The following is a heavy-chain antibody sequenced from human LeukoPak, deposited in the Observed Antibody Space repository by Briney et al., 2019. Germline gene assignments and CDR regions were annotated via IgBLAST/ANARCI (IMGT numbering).Heavy chain of an antibody. CDR3: ARFDPDEGSFDY. CDR2: ISGGGNT. V-gene: IGHV3-23*01. Sequence: GGPLRLSCAASKFAFSSYAMSWVRQAPGKGLEWVSAISGGGNTYYADSVKGRFTISRDNSKNTLYLQMNSLRAEDTAVYYCARFDPDEGSFDYWGQGTLVTVSS. D-gene: IGHD3-10*01. CDR1: KFAFSSYA. J-gene: IGHJ4*02.